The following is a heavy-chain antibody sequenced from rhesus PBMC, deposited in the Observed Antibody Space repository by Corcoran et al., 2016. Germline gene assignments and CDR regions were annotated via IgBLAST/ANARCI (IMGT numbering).Heavy chain of an antibody. CDR1: GGSISSNY. D-gene: IGHD2-2*01. V-gene: IGHV4-173*01. Sequence: QLQLQESGPGLVKPSETLSLICAVSGGSISSNYWSLIRQPPGKGLEWIGRIFGSGEIIDYNPSLKSRVTITKDTSNNQFSLKVRSVTAADTAVYYCARDGSNYLLFDSWGQGVLVTVSS. CDR3: ARDGSNYLLFDS. J-gene: IGHJ4*01. CDR2: IFGSGEII.